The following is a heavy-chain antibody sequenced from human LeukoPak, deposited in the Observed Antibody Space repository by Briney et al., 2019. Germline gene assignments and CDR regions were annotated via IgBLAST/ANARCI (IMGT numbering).Heavy chain of an antibody. V-gene: IGHV3-21*01. J-gene: IGHJ4*02. CDR1: GFTFSSYS. CDR2: ISSSSSYI. CDR3: ALRDQHPPHLPYDYVGL. D-gene: IGHD3-16*01. Sequence: GGSLRLSCAASGFTFSSYSMNWVRQAPGKGLEWVSSISSSSSYIYYAYSVKGRFTISRNNAKNSLYMQMNVLRAEDTAVYYGALRDQHPPHLPYDYVGLWGQGTLVTVSS.